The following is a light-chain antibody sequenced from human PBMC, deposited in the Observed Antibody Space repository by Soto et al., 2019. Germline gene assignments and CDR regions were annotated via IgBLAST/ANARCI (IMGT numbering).Light chain of an antibody. CDR3: QQYGSSPPYT. V-gene: IGKV3-20*01. J-gene: IGKJ2*01. CDR1: QSVSSSY. CDR2: GAS. Sequence: EIVLTQSPGTLSLSPGERATLSCRARQSVSSSYLAWYQQKPGQAPRLLIYGASSRATGIPDRFSGSGSGTDFTLTISRLEPEDFAVYYCQQYGSSPPYTFGQGTNLESK.